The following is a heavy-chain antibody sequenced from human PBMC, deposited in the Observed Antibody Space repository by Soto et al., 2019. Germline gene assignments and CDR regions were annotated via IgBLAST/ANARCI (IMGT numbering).Heavy chain of an antibody. D-gene: IGHD2-15*01. CDR1: GFFTSSGDY. J-gene: IGHJ3*01. V-gene: IGHV4-38-2*01. Sequence: KPSETLSLTCAVSGFFTSSGDYWGCIRKPPGKGLEWIGSIFHGGNTYYNPSLKSRVTISVDMSKNQFSLKLNSVTAADTAVYYCARARWYDAFDVWGQGTVVTVSS. CDR2: IFHGGNT. CDR3: ARARWYDAFDV.